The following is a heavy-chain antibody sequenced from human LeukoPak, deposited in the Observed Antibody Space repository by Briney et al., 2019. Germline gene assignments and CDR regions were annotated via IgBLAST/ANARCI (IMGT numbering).Heavy chain of an antibody. Sequence: ASVKVSCKASGFTFTNYNLHWVRQAPGQRLEWMGIINPSGGSTNYAQNFQGRVTMTRDMSTSTVYMELRSLRSEDTTVYYCARAPGYQLLFWFDPWGQGTLVTVSS. CDR1: GFTFTNYN. D-gene: IGHD2-2*01. J-gene: IGHJ5*02. CDR3: ARAPGYQLLFWFDP. V-gene: IGHV1-46*01. CDR2: INPSGGST.